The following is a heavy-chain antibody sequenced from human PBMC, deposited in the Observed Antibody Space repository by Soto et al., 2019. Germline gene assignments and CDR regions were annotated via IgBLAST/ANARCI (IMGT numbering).Heavy chain of an antibody. D-gene: IGHD6-13*01. Sequence: PSETLSLTCTAYGESFNGYYWSWIRQPPGKGLEWIGEIHHSGSTNYNPSLKSRVTFSIDTSKRQFPLKVRSVTAADTAVYYCARGKRGSSWYRGEEKYYYYGMDVWGQGIPVTVSS. CDR3: ARGKRGSSWYRGEEKYYYYGMDV. J-gene: IGHJ6*02. CDR2: IHHSGST. V-gene: IGHV4-34*01. CDR1: GESFNGYY.